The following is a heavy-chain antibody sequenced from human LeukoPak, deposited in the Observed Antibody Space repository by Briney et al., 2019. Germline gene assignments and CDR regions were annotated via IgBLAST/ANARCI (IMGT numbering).Heavy chain of an antibody. Sequence: GGSLRLSCAASGFTVSSNYMSWVRQAPGKGLEWVSAISGSGGSTYYADSVKGRFTISRDNSKNTLYLQMNSLRAEDTAVYYCAKDRHTQPQAWGQGTLVTVSS. CDR2: ISGSGGST. J-gene: IGHJ5*02. CDR1: GFTVSSNY. D-gene: IGHD5-18*01. CDR3: AKDRHTQPQA. V-gene: IGHV3-23*01.